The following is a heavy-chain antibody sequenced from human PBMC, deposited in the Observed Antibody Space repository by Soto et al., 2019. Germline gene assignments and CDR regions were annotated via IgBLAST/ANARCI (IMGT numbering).Heavy chain of an antibody. CDR1: EFTFSDYS. Sequence: EVQLVESGGGLVNPGGSLRLSCAASEFTFSDYSVNWVRQAPGKGVEWVSSIRSSPSYIYYADSVKGRFTISRDSAKNSLYLQMNSLRAEDTAVYYCARMSIVGRRDYYYGMDVWGQGTTVTVSS. CDR2: IRSSPSYI. V-gene: IGHV3-21*02. CDR3: ARMSIVGRRDYYYGMDV. J-gene: IGHJ6*02. D-gene: IGHD6-6*01.